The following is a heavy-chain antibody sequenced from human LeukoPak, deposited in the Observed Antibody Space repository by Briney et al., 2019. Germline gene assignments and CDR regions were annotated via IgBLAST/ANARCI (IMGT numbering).Heavy chain of an antibody. J-gene: IGHJ4*02. CDR1: GFTLSSYA. CDR3: GRRTGTYFTY. V-gene: IGHV3-64D*09. D-gene: IGHD3/OR15-3a*01. CDR2: ISYNGGST. Sequence: GGSLRLSCSASGFTLSSYAMHWVRQAPGKGLEYVSAISYNGGSTYYADSVKGRFTISRDNSKNTLYLQMSSLRAEDSAVFYCGRRTGTYFTYWGQGTLVTVSS.